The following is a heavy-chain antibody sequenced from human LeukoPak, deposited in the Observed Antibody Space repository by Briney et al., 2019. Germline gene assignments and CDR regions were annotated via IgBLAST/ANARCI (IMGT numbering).Heavy chain of an antibody. CDR3: ARVTFAVDIVATISYFDY. D-gene: IGHD5-12*01. Sequence: ASVKVSCKASGYTFTSYGISWVRQAPGQGLEWMGWISAYNGNTNYAQKFQGRVTITADKSTSTAYMELSSLRSEDTAVYYCARVTFAVDIVATISYFDYWGQGTLVTVSS. CDR2: ISAYNGNT. V-gene: IGHV1-18*01. J-gene: IGHJ4*02. CDR1: GYTFTSYG.